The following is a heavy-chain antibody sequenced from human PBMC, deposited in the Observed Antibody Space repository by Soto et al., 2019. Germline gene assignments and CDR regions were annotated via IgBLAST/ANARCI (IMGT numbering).Heavy chain of an antibody. CDR1: GFTVSGGA. Sequence: GGSVRLCCAASGFTVSGGAMSWVRQATGKGLEWVSAISGSGGSTYYADSVKGRFTISRDNSKNTLYLQMNSLRAEDTAVYYCAKEDYDSSGYYAQPDVRSYDYWGQGTLVTVSS. CDR2: ISGSGGST. V-gene: IGHV3-23*01. CDR3: AKEDYDSSGYYAQPDVRSYDY. D-gene: IGHD3-22*01. J-gene: IGHJ4*02.